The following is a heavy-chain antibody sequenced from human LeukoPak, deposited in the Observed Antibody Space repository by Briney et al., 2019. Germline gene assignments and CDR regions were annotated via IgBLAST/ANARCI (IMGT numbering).Heavy chain of an antibody. Sequence: GGSLRLSCAASGFTLITYDMHWVRQAPGKGLEWVAVVWSDGNNKYFADSVKGRFTISRDNSENTLYLQINSLTAEGTAVYYCARGGTYYYDSSGYRDWYFDLWGRGTLVTVSS. CDR2: VWSDGNNK. CDR1: GFTLITYD. J-gene: IGHJ2*01. V-gene: IGHV3-33*01. D-gene: IGHD3-22*01. CDR3: ARGGTYYYDSSGYRDWYFDL.